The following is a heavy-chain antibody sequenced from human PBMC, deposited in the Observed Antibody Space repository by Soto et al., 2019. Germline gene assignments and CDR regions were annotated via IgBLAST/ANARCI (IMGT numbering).Heavy chain of an antibody. CDR3: SLAVAGRQYGDN. J-gene: IGHJ4*02. Sequence: QVQLVQSGAEVKKPGSSVKVSCKASGGTFSSYAISWVRQAPGQGFEWMGGIIPNFGTANYAQKFQGRVTITADESTSTAYMELSSLRSEDTAVYYCSLAVAGRQYGDNWGQGTLVTVSS. D-gene: IGHD6-19*01. CDR2: IIPNFGTA. CDR1: GGTFSSYA. V-gene: IGHV1-69*01.